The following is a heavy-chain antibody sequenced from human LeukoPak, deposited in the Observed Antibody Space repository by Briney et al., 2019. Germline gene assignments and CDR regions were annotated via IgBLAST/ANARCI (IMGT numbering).Heavy chain of an antibody. J-gene: IGHJ4*02. CDR3: TRDPHALDY. CDR1: GFTFSSYS. CDR2: ITSRSSPI. Sequence: PRGSLRLSCAASGFTFSSYSMNWVRQTPGKGLEWISYITSRSSPIYYADSVKGRFTISRDNGKNSLYLQMNSLRDEDTAVYYCTRDPHALDYWGRGTLVTVSS. V-gene: IGHV3-48*02.